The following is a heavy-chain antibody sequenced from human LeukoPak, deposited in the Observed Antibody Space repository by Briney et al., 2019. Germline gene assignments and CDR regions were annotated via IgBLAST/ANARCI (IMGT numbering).Heavy chain of an antibody. D-gene: IGHD3-16*01. CDR2: INPNSGGT. J-gene: IGHJ3*01. CDR3: ATLWGQNHDAFDV. Sequence: GASVKVSCKASGYTFTGYYMHWVRQAPGQGLEWMGWINPNSGGTNYAQKFQGRVTMTRDTSISTAYMELSRLRSDDMAVYYCATLWGQNHDAFDVWGQGTMVTVSS. V-gene: IGHV1-2*02. CDR1: GYTFTGYY.